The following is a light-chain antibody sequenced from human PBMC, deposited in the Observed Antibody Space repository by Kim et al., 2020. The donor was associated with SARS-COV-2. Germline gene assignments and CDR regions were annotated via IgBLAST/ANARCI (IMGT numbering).Light chain of an antibody. Sequence: LTGTERNVSGKNYVSWYKQHPGQAPRSSIVDVSYRPSGVSTRFSVSKSGNTASLTISGLQVEDEADCYCSSYTSTSTVVFGGGTQLTVL. CDR1: ERNVSGKNY. CDR2: DVS. CDR3: SSYTSTSTVV. J-gene: IGLJ2*01. V-gene: IGLV2-14*03.